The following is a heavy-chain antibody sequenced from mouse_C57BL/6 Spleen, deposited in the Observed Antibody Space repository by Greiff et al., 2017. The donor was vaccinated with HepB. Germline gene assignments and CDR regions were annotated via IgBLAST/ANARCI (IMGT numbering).Heavy chain of an antibody. J-gene: IGHJ4*01. Sequence: EVKLVESGGGLVKPGGSLKLSCAASGFTFSDYGMHWVRQAPEKGLEWVAYISSGSSTIYYADTVKGRFTISRDNAKNTLFLQMTSLRSEDTAMYYCARLPDYYAMDYWGQGTSVTVSS. V-gene: IGHV5-17*01. CDR2: ISSGSSTI. D-gene: IGHD5-1*01. CDR1: GFTFSDYG. CDR3: ARLPDYYAMDY.